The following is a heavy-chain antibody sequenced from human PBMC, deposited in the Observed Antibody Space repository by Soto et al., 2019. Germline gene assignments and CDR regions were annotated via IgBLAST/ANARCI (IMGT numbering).Heavy chain of an antibody. CDR1: GFTFSSYG. V-gene: IGHV3-30*18. Sequence: PGGSLRLSCAASGFTFSSYGMHWVRQAPGKGLEWVAVISYDGSNKYYADSVKGRFTISRDNSKNTLYLQMNSLRAEDTAVYYCAKKLCSGGSCDSETYYYYGMDVWGQGTTVTVSS. D-gene: IGHD2-15*01. CDR2: ISYDGSNK. J-gene: IGHJ6*02. CDR3: AKKLCSGGSCDSETYYYYGMDV.